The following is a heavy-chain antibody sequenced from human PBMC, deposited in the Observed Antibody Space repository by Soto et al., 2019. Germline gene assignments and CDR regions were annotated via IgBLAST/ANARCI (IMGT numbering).Heavy chain of an antibody. Sequence: ASVKVSCKASGDTFSGYPINWVRQAPGEGLEWMGRIIPVFGTTNDAQRFEGRVTFTADESTNTAYMELRGLLSEDTAVYYCARDGGFGQLKYWGPGTLVTVSS. V-gene: IGHV1-69*13. CDR3: ARDGGFGQLKY. CDR1: GDTFSGYP. D-gene: IGHD3-16*01. CDR2: IIPVFGTT. J-gene: IGHJ4*02.